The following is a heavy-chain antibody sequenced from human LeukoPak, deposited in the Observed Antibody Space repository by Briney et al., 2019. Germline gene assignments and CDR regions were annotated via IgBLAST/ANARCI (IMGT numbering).Heavy chain of an antibody. J-gene: IGHJ4*02. V-gene: IGHV1-18*01. CDR1: GYTFTSYG. CDR2: ISAYNGNT. Sequence: GASVKVSCKASGYTFTSYGISWVRQAPGQGLEWMGWISAYNGNTNYAQKLQGRVTMTTDTSTSTAYMELRSLRSDDTAVYYCARADSGSYHSLFDYWGQGTLVTVSS. D-gene: IGHD1-26*01. CDR3: ARADSGSYHSLFDY.